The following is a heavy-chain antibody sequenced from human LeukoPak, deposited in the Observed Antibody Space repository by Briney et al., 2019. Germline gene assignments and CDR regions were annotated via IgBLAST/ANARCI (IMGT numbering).Heavy chain of an antibody. CDR2: IYTSGST. CDR3: AREGVVATIIH. D-gene: IGHD5-12*01. J-gene: IGHJ4*02. CDR1: GGSISSGSYY. Sequence: SETLSLTCTVSGGSISSGSYYWSWIRQPAGKGLEWIGRIYTSGSTNYNPSLKSRVTISVDTSKNQFSLKLSSVAAADTAVYYCAREGVVATIIHWGQGTLVTVSS. V-gene: IGHV4-61*02.